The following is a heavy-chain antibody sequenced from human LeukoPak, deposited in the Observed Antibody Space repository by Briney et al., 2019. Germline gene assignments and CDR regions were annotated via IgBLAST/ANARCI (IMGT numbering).Heavy chain of an antibody. J-gene: IGHJ4*02. Sequence: GGSLRLSCAASGFTFSSYSMNWVRQAPGKGLEWVSSISSSSSYIYYADSVKGRFTISRDNAKNSLYLQMNSLRAEDTAVYYCASGGYSYGYRPNWGQGTLVTVSS. CDR1: GFTFSSYS. CDR2: ISSSSSYI. V-gene: IGHV3-21*01. CDR3: ASGGYSYGYRPN. D-gene: IGHD5-18*01.